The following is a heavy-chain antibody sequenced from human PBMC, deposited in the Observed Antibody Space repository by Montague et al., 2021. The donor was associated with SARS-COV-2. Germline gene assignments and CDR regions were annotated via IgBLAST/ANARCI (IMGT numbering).Heavy chain of an antibody. Sequence: SLRLSCAASGFTFTSYSMHWVRQAPGKGLEWLAIVSVNGAKQYYADSVNGRFTISRDNSKNTLFLQMNSLRAEDTAVYFCARVKTGHYVPIDFWGQGTLVTVSS. V-gene: IGHV3-30*04. D-gene: IGHD1-1*01. J-gene: IGHJ4*02. CDR2: VSVNGAKQ. CDR1: GFTFTSYS. CDR3: ARVKTGHYVPIDF.